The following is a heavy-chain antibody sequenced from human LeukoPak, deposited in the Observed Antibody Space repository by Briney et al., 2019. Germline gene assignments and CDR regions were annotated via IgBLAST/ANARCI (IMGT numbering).Heavy chain of an antibody. Sequence: PSETLSLTCTVSGGSISSGDYYWSSIRQPPGKGLEWIGYIYYSGSTYYNPSLKSRVTISVDTSKNQFSLKLSSVTAADTAVYYCAKASVDTAMVYYWGQGTLVTVSS. J-gene: IGHJ4*02. V-gene: IGHV4-30-4*01. D-gene: IGHD5-18*01. CDR2: IYYSGST. CDR1: GGSISSGDYY. CDR3: AKASVDTAMVYY.